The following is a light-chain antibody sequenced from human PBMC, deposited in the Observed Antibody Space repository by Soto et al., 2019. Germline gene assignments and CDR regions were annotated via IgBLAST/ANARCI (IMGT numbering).Light chain of an antibody. V-gene: IGLV2-14*03. CDR2: DVN. CDR3: TSWTTSTTMI. Sequence: QSVLTQPASVSGSPGQSITISCTGTSSDIGAYNFVSWYQQHPCKAPKLMLYDVNIRPSGVSNRFSGSKSGNTASLTISGLQADDEADYYCTSWTTSTTMIFGGGTKLTVL. CDR1: SSDIGAYNF. J-gene: IGLJ2*01.